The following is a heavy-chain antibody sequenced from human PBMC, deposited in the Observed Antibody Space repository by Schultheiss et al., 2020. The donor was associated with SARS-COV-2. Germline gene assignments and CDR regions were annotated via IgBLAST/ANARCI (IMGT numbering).Heavy chain of an antibody. CDR1: GYTFTGYY. CDR3: ARLGGGCVSTSCYWFDP. D-gene: IGHD2-2*01. V-gene: IGHV1-2*02. Sequence: VKGEGKASGYTFTGYYMHWVRQAPGQGLEWMGWINPNSGGTNYAQKFQGRVTMTRDTSISTAYMELSRLRSDDTAVYYCARLGGGCVSTSCYWFDPWGQGTLVTVSS. J-gene: IGHJ5*02. CDR2: INPNSGGT.